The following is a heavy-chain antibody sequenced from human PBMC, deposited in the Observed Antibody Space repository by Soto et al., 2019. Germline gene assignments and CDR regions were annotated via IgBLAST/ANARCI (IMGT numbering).Heavy chain of an antibody. Sequence: PGGSLRLSCAASGFTFSSYSMNWVRQAPGKGLEWVSSISSSSYIYYADSVKGRFTISRDNAKNSLYLEMNSLRAEDTAVYYCARESEDLTSNFDYWGQGTLVTVSS. CDR1: GFTFSSYS. V-gene: IGHV3-21*06. J-gene: IGHJ4*02. CDR2: ISSSSYI. CDR3: ARESEDLTSNFDY.